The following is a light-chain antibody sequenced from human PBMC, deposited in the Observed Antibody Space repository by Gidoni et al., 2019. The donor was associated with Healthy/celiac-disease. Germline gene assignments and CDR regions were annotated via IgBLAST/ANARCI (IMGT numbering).Light chain of an antibody. Sequence: EIVLTPSPGTLSLSPGERATLSCRASQSVSSSYLAWYQQKPGQAPRLLIYGASRRATGIPDRFSGSGSGTDFTLTISRLEPEDFAVYYCQQYGSSPQTFGQGTKVEIK. CDR1: QSVSSSY. V-gene: IGKV3-20*01. J-gene: IGKJ1*01. CDR2: GAS. CDR3: QQYGSSPQT.